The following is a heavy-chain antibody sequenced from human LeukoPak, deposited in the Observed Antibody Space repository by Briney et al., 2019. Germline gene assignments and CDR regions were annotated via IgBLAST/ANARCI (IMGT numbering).Heavy chain of an antibody. Sequence: ASVKVSCKVPGYTLTELSMHWVRQAPGRGLEWMGGFDPEDGETIYAQKFQGRVTMTEDTSTDTAYMELSSLRSEDTAVYYCATGAYCGGDCYHYGMDVWGQGTTVTVSS. CDR1: GYTLTELS. V-gene: IGHV1-24*01. CDR3: ATGAYCGGDCYHYGMDV. J-gene: IGHJ6*02. D-gene: IGHD2-21*01. CDR2: FDPEDGET.